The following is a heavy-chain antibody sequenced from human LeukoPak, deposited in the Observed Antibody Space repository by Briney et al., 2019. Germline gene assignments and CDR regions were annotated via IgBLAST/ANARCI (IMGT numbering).Heavy chain of an antibody. V-gene: IGHV3-30*02. D-gene: IGHD4-17*01. J-gene: IGHJ1*01. Sequence: GGSLRLSCAASGFTFSSYGMHWVRRAPGKGLEWVAFIRYDGSNEYYADSVKGRFTISRDNSKNTLYLQMNSLRAEDTAVYYCAKEIYGDSTGGRFQHWGQGTLVTVSS. CDR1: GFTFSSYG. CDR2: IRYDGSNE. CDR3: AKEIYGDSTGGRFQH.